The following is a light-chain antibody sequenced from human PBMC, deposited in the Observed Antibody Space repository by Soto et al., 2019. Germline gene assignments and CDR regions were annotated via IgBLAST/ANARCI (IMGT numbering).Light chain of an antibody. CDR2: DAS. J-gene: IGKJ1*01. CDR3: QQANAFPLA. Sequence: DIQMTQSPSSVSASVGDRVTITCRASQTISTYLVWYQQQPGKAPNLLISDASSFQSGVPSRFSGSGSGTDFTLTITSLQPEDFATYYCQQANAFPLAFGQGTKVEIK. V-gene: IGKV1-12*01. CDR1: QTISTY.